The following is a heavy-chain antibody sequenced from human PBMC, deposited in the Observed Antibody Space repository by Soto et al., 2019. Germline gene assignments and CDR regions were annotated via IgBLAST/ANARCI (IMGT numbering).Heavy chain of an antibody. J-gene: IGHJ3*02. CDR2: IRSKADSFAT. D-gene: IGHD1-26*01. V-gene: IGHV3-73*01. Sequence: GGSLRLSCAASGFTFSASVMHWVRQASGKGLEWVGRIRSKADSFATIYAASVQGRFTISRDDSMNTAYLQMNSLNTEDTAVYYFFILIGATFRSIDIWCQGIMV. CDR3: FILIGATFRSIDI. CDR1: GFTFSASV.